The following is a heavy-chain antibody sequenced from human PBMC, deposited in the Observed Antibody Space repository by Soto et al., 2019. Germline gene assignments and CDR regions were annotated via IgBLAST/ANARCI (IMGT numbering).Heavy chain of an antibody. Sequence: GASVKVSCKASGYTFTSYAMHWVRQAPGQRLEWMGWINAGNGNTKYSQKFQGRVTITRDTSASTAYMELSSLRSEDTAVYYCARGAPFLEWLLSHYYYMDVWGKGTTVTVSS. CDR2: INAGNGNT. V-gene: IGHV1-3*01. CDR3: ARGAPFLEWLLSHYYYMDV. D-gene: IGHD3-3*01. J-gene: IGHJ6*03. CDR1: GYTFTSYA.